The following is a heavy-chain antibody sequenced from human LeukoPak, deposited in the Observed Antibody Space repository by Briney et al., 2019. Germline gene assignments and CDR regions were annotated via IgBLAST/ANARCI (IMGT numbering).Heavy chain of an antibody. V-gene: IGHV4-34*01. CDR1: GGSISSYY. CDR3: ARGGSSWYRRWFDP. J-gene: IGHJ5*02. CDR2: INHSGST. D-gene: IGHD6-13*01. Sequence: PSETLSLTCTVSGGSISSYYWSWIRQPPGKGLEWIGEINHSGSTNYNPSLKSRVTISVDTSKNQFSLKLSSVTAADTAVYYCARGGSSWYRRWFDPWGQGTLVTVSS.